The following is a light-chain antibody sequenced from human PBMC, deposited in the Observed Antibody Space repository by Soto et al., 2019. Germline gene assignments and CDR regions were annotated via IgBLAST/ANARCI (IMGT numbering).Light chain of an antibody. CDR3: AAWDDSRNVV. J-gene: IGLJ2*01. Sequence: QSVLTQPPSASGTPGQRVTISCSGSSSNIGSNTVNWYQQLPGTAPKLLIYTNNQRPSGVPDRFSGSKSGTSASLAISGLQSEYEADYYCAAWDDSRNVVFGGGTKLTVL. CDR1: SSNIGSNT. V-gene: IGLV1-44*01. CDR2: TNN.